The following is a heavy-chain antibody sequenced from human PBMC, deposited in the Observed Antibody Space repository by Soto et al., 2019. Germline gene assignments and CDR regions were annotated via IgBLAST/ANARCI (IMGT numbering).Heavy chain of an antibody. CDR2: IVPSLDTT. CDR1: GGTFSSSG. J-gene: IGHJ6*02. CDR3: ARWPHPRGTADPYAVDV. D-gene: IGHD2-21*02. V-gene: IGHV1-69*09. Sequence: QVQLVQSGTEVKKPGSSVKVSCKASGGTFSSSGFSWVRQAPGQGLEWMGMIVPSLDTTKYAQKFQARVTITADQFMSTAYMELSSLRSEDTAVYYCARWPHPRGTADPYAVDVWGQGTRVIVSS.